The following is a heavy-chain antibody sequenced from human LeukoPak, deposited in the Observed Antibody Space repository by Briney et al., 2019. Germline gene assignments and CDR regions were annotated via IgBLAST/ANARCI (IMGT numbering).Heavy chain of an antibody. CDR2: IYPGDSDT. CDR3: ARPYCSSTSCHTNWFDP. D-gene: IGHD2-2*01. J-gene: IGHJ5*02. V-gene: IGHV5-51*01. Sequence: GESLKISCKGSGYSFTSYWIGWVRQMPGKGLEWMGIIYPGDSDTRYSPSSQGQVTISADKSISTAYLQWSSLKASDTAMYYCARPYCSSTSCHTNWFDPWGQGTLVTVSS. CDR1: GYSFTSYW.